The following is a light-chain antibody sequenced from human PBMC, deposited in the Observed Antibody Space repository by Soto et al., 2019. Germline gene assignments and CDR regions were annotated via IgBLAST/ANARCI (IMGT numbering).Light chain of an antibody. CDR3: SSFARSETFV. Sequence: QSALTQPASVSGSPGQSITISCTGTSSDVGNYDLVSWYQQHPGKAPKFMIYEVTKRPTGVSNRFSGAQSGNTASLTISGLQAEDEADYYCSSFARSETFVFGGGTKLTVL. J-gene: IGLJ2*01. CDR2: EVT. CDR1: SSDVGNYDL. V-gene: IGLV2-23*02.